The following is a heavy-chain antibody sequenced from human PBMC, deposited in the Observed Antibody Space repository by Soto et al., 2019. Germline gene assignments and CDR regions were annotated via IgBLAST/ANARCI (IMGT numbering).Heavy chain of an antibody. D-gene: IGHD5-18*01. J-gene: IGHJ6*02. CDR3: VKERYAQLWLEDYGMDV. Sequence: GGSLRLSCAASGFTFSSYGIHWVRQAPGKGLEWVALISYDGTDKYYADSVKGRFTISRDNSKNTLYLQMSSLGPEDTAVYYCVKERYAQLWLEDYGMDVWGQGTTGTV. CDR2: ISYDGTDK. CDR1: GFTFSSYG. V-gene: IGHV3-30*18.